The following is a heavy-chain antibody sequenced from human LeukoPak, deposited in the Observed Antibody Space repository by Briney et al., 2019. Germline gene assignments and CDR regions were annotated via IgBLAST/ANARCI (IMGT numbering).Heavy chain of an antibody. V-gene: IGHV3-64*01. CDR1: GFTFSNYA. CDR3: ASLYCSSTSCLFDY. CDR2: ISSNGGST. D-gene: IGHD2-2*01. J-gene: IGHJ4*02. Sequence: GGSLRLSCTASGFTFSNYAMHWVPQAPGKGLEYVAAISSNGGSTYYANSVKGRVTISRENSKNTLHVEMGSLRAEDIAVYYCASLYCSSTSCLFDYWGQGTLVTVSS.